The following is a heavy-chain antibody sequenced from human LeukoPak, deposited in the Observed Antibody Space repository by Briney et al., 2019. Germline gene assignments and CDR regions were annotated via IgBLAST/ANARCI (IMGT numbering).Heavy chain of an antibody. J-gene: IGHJ4*02. CDR3: ARNWNDVLDY. D-gene: IGHD1-1*01. CDR2: ISSTGSSI. Sequence: GGSLRLSCAASGFTFSDYYMSWIRQAPGKGLEWVSYISSTGSSIYYTDSVKGRFTISRDNAKNSLYLQMNSLRAEDTALYYCARNWNDVLDYWGQGTLVTVSS. CDR1: GFTFSDYY. V-gene: IGHV3-11*01.